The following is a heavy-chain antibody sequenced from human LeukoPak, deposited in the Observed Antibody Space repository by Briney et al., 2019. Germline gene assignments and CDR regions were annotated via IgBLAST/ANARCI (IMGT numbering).Heavy chain of an antibody. CDR2: ISISGTTI. J-gene: IGHJ4*02. V-gene: IGHV3-11*01. CDR1: GFTFRDYH. D-gene: IGHD6-13*01. Sequence: GGSLRLSCAASGFTFRDYHMGWIRQAPGKGLEWVSYISISGTTIYYANSVKGRFTMSRDDAKNSLYLQMNSLRDDDTAVYYCAKDILAAGPFFDHWGQGTLVTVSS. CDR3: AKDILAAGPFFDH.